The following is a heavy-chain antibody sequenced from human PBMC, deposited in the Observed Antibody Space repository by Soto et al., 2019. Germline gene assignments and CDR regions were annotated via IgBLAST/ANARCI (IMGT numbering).Heavy chain of an antibody. J-gene: IGHJ6*02. CDR3: ARVFCITASGRCPYAMDV. D-gene: IGHD6-13*01. V-gene: IGHV3-30-3*01. CDR2: ISYDGSDT. CDR1: GFTFSRNA. Sequence: GGSLRLSCAASGFTFSRNAMHWVRQAPGKGLEWVAIISYDGSDTYSANSVKGRFTISRDNSKNTLYLQMSSLRPEDTAVYYGARVFCITASGRCPYAMDVWGQGTAVTVPS.